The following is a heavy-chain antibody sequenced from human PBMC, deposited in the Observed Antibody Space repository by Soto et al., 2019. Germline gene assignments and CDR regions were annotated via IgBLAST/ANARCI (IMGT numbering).Heavy chain of an antibody. J-gene: IGHJ4*02. Sequence: QVQLVESGGGVVQPGRSLRLSCEAAGFTFSRDAMHWVRQAPGKGLEWVAVITYDGLDKFKWYAESVEGRLTISRDNSKSMLYLEMNGLRLGDTAVYYCVKDRGGCWTFDSWGQGTLVTVSS. V-gene: IGHV3-30*04. CDR2: ITYDGLDKFK. D-gene: IGHD2-15*01. CDR1: GFTFSRDA. CDR3: VKDRGGCWTFDS.